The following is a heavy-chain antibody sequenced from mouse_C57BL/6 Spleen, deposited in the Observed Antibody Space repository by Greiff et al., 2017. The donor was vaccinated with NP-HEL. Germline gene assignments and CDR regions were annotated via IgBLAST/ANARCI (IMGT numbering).Heavy chain of an antibody. CDR3: TRSYYYGSSYVAWFAY. CDR1: GYTFTDYE. D-gene: IGHD1-1*01. CDR2: IDPETGGT. Sequence: ESGAELVRPGASVTLSCKASGYTFTDYEMHWVKQTPVHGLEWIGAIDPETGGTAYNQKFKGKAILTADKSSSTAYMELRSLTSEDSAVYYCTRSYYYGSSYVAWFAYWGQGTLVTVSA. J-gene: IGHJ3*01. V-gene: IGHV1-15*01.